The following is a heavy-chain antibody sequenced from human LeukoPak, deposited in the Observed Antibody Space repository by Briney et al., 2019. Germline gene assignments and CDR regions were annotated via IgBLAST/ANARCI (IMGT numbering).Heavy chain of an antibody. V-gene: IGHV1-2*02. CDR3: ARVLARGVLYT. J-gene: IGHJ5*02. CDR1: GYTFTSYG. Sequence: ASVKVSCKASGYTFTSYGISWVRQAPGQGLEWMGWINPNSGDTNYAQKFQGRVTMTRDTSISTGYMELSRLRSEDTAVYYCARVLARGVLYTWGQGALVTVSS. D-gene: IGHD3-10*01. CDR2: INPNSGDT.